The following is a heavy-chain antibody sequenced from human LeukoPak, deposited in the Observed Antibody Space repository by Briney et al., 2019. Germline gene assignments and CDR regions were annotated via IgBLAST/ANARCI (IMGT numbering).Heavy chain of an antibody. J-gene: IGHJ4*02. CDR3: ARDRLGDYDHSGYYDK. Sequence: GGSLRLSCASSGFTFSDYYMSWIRQAPGKGLEWVSYICDSGRTIYYADSVKGRFTISRDNAKNSVYLQMNNLGAEDTAVYYCARDRLGDYDHSGYYDKWGQGTLVTVSS. CDR2: ICDSGRTI. V-gene: IGHV3-11*01. D-gene: IGHD3-22*01. CDR1: GFTFSDYY.